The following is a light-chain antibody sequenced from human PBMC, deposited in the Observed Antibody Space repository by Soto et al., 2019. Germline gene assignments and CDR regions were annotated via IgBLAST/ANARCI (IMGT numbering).Light chain of an antibody. CDR1: SSDVGNYNL. J-gene: IGLJ1*01. V-gene: IGLV2-23*02. Sequence: QSALTQPASGSGSPGQSITISCTGTSSDVGNYNLVSWYQHYPGKAPKLMIYEVSKRPSGVSSRFSGSKSGNTASLTISGLQADDEADYFCCSYAGSNSFVFGTGTKVTVL. CDR3: CSYAGSNSFV. CDR2: EVS.